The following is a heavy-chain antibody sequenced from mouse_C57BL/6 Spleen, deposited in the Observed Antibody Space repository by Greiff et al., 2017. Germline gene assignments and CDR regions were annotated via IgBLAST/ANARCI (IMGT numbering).Heavy chain of an antibody. CDR3: ARSGTTVVATDY. J-gene: IGHJ2*01. CDR1: GYTFTSYW. Sequence: QVQLKESGAELVKPGASVKLSCKASGYTFTSYWMHWVKQRPGRGLEWIGRIDPNSGGTNYNGKFTGKATLTADKSSSTAYMQLSSLTSEDSAVYFCARSGTTVVATDYGGQGTTLTVSS. V-gene: IGHV1-62-3*01. D-gene: IGHD1-1*01. CDR2: IDPNSGGT.